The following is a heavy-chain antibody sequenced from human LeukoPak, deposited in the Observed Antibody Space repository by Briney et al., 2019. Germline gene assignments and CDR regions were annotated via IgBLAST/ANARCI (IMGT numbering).Heavy chain of an antibody. CDR2: ISYDGSNK. V-gene: IGHV3-30*04. CDR1: GFTFSSYA. D-gene: IGHD6-19*01. J-gene: IGHJ4*02. CDR3: AKDHYIAVAGYDY. Sequence: GGSLRLSCAASGFTFSSYAMHWVRQAPGKGLEWVAVISYDGSNKYYADSVKGRFTISRDNSKNTLYLQMNSLRAEDTAVYYCAKDHYIAVAGYDYWGQGTLVTVSS.